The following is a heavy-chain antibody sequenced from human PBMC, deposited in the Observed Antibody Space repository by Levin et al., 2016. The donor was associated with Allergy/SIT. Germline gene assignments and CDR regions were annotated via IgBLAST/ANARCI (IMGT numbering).Heavy chain of an antibody. V-gene: IGHV3-21*01. Sequence: GESLKISCAASGFTFSNYSMNWVRQAPGKGLEWVSSISSSSSYIYYADSVQGRFTISRDNAKNSLYLQMNSLRAEDTAVYYCARDSGSYSVYGMDVWGQGTTVTVSS. D-gene: IGHD1-26*01. J-gene: IGHJ6*02. CDR1: GFTFSNYS. CDR3: ARDSGSYSVYGMDV. CDR2: ISSSSSYI.